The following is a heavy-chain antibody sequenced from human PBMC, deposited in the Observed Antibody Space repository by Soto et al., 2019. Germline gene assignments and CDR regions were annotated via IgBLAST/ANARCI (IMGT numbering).Heavy chain of an antibody. CDR2: IIPIIGIA. CDR3: AVENYDFWSGYPKYGMDV. D-gene: IGHD3-3*01. V-gene: IGHV1-69*02. J-gene: IGHJ6*02. CDR1: GGTFSSYT. Sequence: SVKVSCKASGGTFSSYTISWVRQAPGQGLEWMGRIIPIIGIANYAQKFQGRVTMTTDTSTSTAYMELRSLRSDDTAVYYCAVENYDFWSGYPKYGMDVWGQGTTVTVSS.